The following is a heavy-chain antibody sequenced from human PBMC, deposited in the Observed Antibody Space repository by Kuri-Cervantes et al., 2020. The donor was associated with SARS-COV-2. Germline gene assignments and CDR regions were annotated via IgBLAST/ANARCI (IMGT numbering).Heavy chain of an antibody. Sequence: GGSLRLSCAASGFTFSSYWMHWVRQAPGKGLEWVSSLSSSSSYIYYADSVKGRFTISRGDTKNSLYLQMNSLRAEDTAVYYCARGGTDFWSGYSEDLGYWGQGTLVTDSS. V-gene: IGHV3-21*01. CDR2: LSSSSSYI. CDR3: ARGGTDFWSGYSEDLGY. D-gene: IGHD3-3*01. CDR1: GFTFSSYW. J-gene: IGHJ4*02.